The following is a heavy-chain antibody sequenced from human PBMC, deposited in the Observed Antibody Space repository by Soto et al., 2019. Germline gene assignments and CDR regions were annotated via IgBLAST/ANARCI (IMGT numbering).Heavy chain of an antibody. D-gene: IGHD3-10*01. Sequence: GASVEVSCKASGGSFSSYAINCVRQATGQGLEWMGGIIPIFGTANYAQKFQGRVTITADKSTSTAYMELSSLRSEDTAVYYCAREAGSVLWFGEPSPYYYYYGMDVWGQGNTVTVSS. CDR2: IIPIFGTA. V-gene: IGHV1-69*06. CDR3: AREAGSVLWFGEPSPYYYYYGMDV. J-gene: IGHJ6*02. CDR1: GGSFSSYA.